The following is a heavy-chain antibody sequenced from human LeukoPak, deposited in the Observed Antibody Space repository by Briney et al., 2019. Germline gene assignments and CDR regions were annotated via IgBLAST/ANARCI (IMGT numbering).Heavy chain of an antibody. D-gene: IGHD3-10*01. J-gene: IGHJ6*02. CDR2: IKRDGSEK. CDR3: ARSPVVRGVVDYYYGMDV. Sequence: GGSLRLSCAASGFTFSSYWMTWVRQAPGKGLEWVANIKRDGSEKYYMDSVKGRFTISRDNAKNSLYLQMNSLRAEDTAVYYCARSPVVRGVVDYYYGMDVWGQGTTVTVSS. V-gene: IGHV3-7*01. CDR1: GFTFSSYW.